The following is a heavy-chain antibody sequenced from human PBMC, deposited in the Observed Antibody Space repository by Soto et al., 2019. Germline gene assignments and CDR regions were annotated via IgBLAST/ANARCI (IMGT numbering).Heavy chain of an antibody. CDR2: VYYNENT. D-gene: IGHD3-10*01. Sequence: ASETLSLTCSVSGGSISSFTYCWGWIRQPAGKGLEWIGTVYYNENTYYNPSLKSRVTITVDTAKNQFSLNLRSVTAADTAMYFCARRERYYGSPGWFDPWGPGTLVTVSS. V-gene: IGHV4-39*01. CDR3: ARRERYYGSPGWFDP. CDR1: GGSISSFTYC. J-gene: IGHJ5*02.